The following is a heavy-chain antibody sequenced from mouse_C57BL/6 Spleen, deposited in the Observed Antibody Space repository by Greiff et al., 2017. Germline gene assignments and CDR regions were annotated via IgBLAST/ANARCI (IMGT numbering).Heavy chain of an antibody. CDR1: GYTFTSYW. D-gene: IGHD2-1*01. J-gene: IGHJ4*01. CDR3: ARSSIYYGNYGAMDY. CDR2: IYPSDSET. Sequence: QVQLQQPGAELVRPGSSVKLSCKASGYTFTSYWMDWVKQRPGQGLEWIGNIYPSDSETHYNQKFKDKATLTVDKSSSTAYMQLSSLTSEDSAVYYCARSSIYYGNYGAMDYWGQGTSVTVSS. V-gene: IGHV1-61*01.